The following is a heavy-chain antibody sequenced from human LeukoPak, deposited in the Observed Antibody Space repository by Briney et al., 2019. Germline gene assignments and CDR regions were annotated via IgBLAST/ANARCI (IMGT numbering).Heavy chain of an antibody. CDR2: ISSSSSYI. CDR3: AREYYYDSSGYYEDDYFDY. V-gene: IGHV3-21*01. D-gene: IGHD3-22*01. Sequence: KSGGSLRLSCAASGFTFSSYWMIWVRQAPGKGLEWVSSISSSSSYIYYADSVKGRFTISRDNAKNSLYLQMNSLRAEDTAVYYCAREYYYDSSGYYEDDYFDYWGQGTLVTVSS. J-gene: IGHJ4*02. CDR1: GFTFSSYW.